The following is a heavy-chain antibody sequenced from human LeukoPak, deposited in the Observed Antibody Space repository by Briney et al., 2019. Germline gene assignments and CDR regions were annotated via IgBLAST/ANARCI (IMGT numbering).Heavy chain of an antibody. CDR3: AKVPLYYYDSSGYFDY. Sequence: GGSLRLSCAASGFTFSSYAMSWVRQAPGKGLEWVSAISGSGGSTYYADSVKGQFTISRDNSKNTLYLQMNSLRAEDTAVYYCAKVPLYYYDSSGYFDYWGQGTLVTVSS. J-gene: IGHJ4*02. D-gene: IGHD3-22*01. V-gene: IGHV3-23*01. CDR1: GFTFSSYA. CDR2: ISGSGGST.